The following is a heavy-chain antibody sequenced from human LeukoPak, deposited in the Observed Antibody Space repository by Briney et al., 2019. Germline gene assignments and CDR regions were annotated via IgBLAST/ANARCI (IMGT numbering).Heavy chain of an antibody. CDR3: ARTGYDSSGYYRDY. CDR1: VGTFSSYS. J-gene: IGHJ4*02. CDR2: MIPILGIA. D-gene: IGHD3-22*01. V-gene: IGHV1-69*02. Sequence: SSVKVSCKSSVGTFSSYSSSWVRQAPGQGLEWMGRMIPILGIANCAQKFQGRVTITADKSTRTAYMELSSLRSEDTDVYYCARTGYDSSGYYRDYWGQGTLVTVSS.